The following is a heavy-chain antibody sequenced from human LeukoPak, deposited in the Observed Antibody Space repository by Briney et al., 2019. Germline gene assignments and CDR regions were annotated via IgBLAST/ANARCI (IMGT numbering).Heavy chain of an antibody. Sequence: GGSLRLSCAASGFTFSSYGMHWVRQAPGKGLEWVAVISYDGSNKYYADSVKGRFTISRDNSKNTLYLQMNSLRAEDTAVYYCAKSATLRFLEWLYYYYYMDVWGKGTTVTVSS. CDR1: GFTFSSYG. CDR2: ISYDGSNK. D-gene: IGHD3-3*01. V-gene: IGHV3-30*18. CDR3: AKSATLRFLEWLYYYYYMDV. J-gene: IGHJ6*03.